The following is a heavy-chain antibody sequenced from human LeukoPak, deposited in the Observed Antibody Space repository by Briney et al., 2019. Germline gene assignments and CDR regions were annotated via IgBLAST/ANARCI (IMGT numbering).Heavy chain of an antibody. CDR1: GFTFSSYA. D-gene: IGHD5-12*01. CDR3: AKDPVHIVVTS. J-gene: IGHJ5*02. CDR2: ISGSGDNS. V-gene: IGHV3-23*01. Sequence: GGSLRLSCAASGFTFSSYAMSWVRQAPGKGLEWVSAISGSGDNSSYSYSVKGRFTISIDNSKNTHYLQLNILRSEDKAAYDYAKDPVHIVVTSWGQGTLVTVSS.